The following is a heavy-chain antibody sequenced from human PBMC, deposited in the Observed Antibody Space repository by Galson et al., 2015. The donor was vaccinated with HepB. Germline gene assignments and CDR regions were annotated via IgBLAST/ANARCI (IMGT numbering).Heavy chain of an antibody. V-gene: IGHV4-61*01. CDR3: ARDTYYYDSSGLGDYYYGMDV. CDR1: GGSVSSGSYY. D-gene: IGHD3-22*01. CDR2: IYYSGST. J-gene: IGHJ6*02. Sequence: ETLSLTCTVSGGSVSSGSYYWSWIRQPPGKGLEWIGYIYYSGSTNYNPSLKSRVTISVDTSKNQFSLKLSSVTAADTAVYYCARDTYYYDSSGLGDYYYGMDVWGQGTTVTVSS.